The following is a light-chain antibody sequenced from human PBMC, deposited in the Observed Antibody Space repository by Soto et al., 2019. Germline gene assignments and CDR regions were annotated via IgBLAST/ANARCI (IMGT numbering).Light chain of an antibody. CDR1: HTISSSY. J-gene: IGKJ5*01. CDR3: QQRSNWPT. CDR2: DAS. Sequence: EIVLTQSPGTLSLSPGERATLSCRASHTISSSYLAWYQQKPGQAPRLLMYDASNRATGIPARFSGSGSGTEFTLTISGLEPEDFAVYYCQQRSNWPTFGQGTRLEIK. V-gene: IGKV3D-20*02.